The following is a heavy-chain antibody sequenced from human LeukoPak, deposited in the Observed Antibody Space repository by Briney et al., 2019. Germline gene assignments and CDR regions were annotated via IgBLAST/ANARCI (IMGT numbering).Heavy chain of an antibody. CDR2: IKEDGSEK. V-gene: IGHV3-7*03. CDR3: ARDGGPLLV. J-gene: IGHJ6*02. Sequence: GESLKISCKGSGYSFTSYWIGWVRQAPGKGLEWVANIKEDGSEKYYVDSVKGRFTISRDNAKNSLYLQMNSLRAEDTAVYYCARDGGPLLVWGQGTTVTVSS. CDR1: GYSFTSYW.